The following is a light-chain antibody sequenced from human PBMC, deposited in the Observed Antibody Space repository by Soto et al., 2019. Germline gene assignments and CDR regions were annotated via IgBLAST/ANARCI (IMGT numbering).Light chain of an antibody. CDR1: QSLSFN. V-gene: IGKV3-20*01. J-gene: IGKJ1*01. Sequence: DIVMTQSPATLSVSPGERATLSCRASQSLSFNLAWYQQKPGQAPRLLIYDASNRATGIPDRFSGSGSGTDFTLTISRLEPEDFAVYYCQQYGSSGTFGQGTTGDIK. CDR3: QQYGSSGT. CDR2: DAS.